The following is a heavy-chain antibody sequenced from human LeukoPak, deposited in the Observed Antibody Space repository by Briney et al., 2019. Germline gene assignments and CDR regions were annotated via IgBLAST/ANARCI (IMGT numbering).Heavy chain of an antibody. CDR1: GGSTNSRSYY. V-gene: IGHV4-39*01. CDR2: IYYSGST. D-gene: IGHD2-15*01. Sequence: SETLSLTCTVSGGSTNSRSYYWGWIRQPPGKGLEWLGSIYYSGSTYYNPSLKSRVTISVDKSKNQFSLKVSSVTAADTAVYYCARRGGPFDNWGQGTLVTVSS. CDR3: ARRGGPFDN. J-gene: IGHJ4*02.